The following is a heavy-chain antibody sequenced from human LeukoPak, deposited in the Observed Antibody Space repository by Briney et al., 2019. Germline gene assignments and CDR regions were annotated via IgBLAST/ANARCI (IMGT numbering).Heavy chain of an antibody. Sequence: PGGSLRLSCTASGFTFSSYSINWVRQAPGQGLEWVSSVSSSSSYIYYADSVRVRFTISRDNAKNSLYLQMNSLRAEDTAVYYCARDGAAADFDYWGQGTLVTVSS. J-gene: IGHJ4*02. CDR1: GFTFSSYS. D-gene: IGHD6-13*01. V-gene: IGHV3-21*01. CDR3: ARDGAAADFDY. CDR2: VSSSSSYI.